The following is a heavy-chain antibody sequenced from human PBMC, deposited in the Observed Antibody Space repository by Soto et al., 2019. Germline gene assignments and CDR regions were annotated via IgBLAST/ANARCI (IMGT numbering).Heavy chain of an antibody. CDR1: GGSISSYY. Sequence: PSETLSLSYTVSGGSISSYYWSWIRQPPGKGLEWIGYIYYSGSTNYNPSLKSRVTISVDTSKNQFSLKLSSVTAADTAVYYCARGNCSGGSCYSGQFDPWGQGALVTVSS. CDR2: IYYSGST. CDR3: ARGNCSGGSCYSGQFDP. V-gene: IGHV4-59*08. J-gene: IGHJ5*02. D-gene: IGHD2-15*01.